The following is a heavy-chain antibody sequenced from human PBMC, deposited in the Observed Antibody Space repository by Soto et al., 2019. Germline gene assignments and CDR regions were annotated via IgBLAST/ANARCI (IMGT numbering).Heavy chain of an antibody. D-gene: IGHD2-2*01. CDR2: IWYDGRNK. CDR3: ARDSVVVIRRPGDYMDV. CDR1: GFTFRNYG. V-gene: IGHV3-33*01. Sequence: GGSLRLSCAASGFTFRNYGMHWVRQAPGKGLEWVAVIWYDGRNKYYADSVKGRFTISRDNSKNTLYLQMNSLRAEDTAVYYCARDSVVVIRRPGDYMDVWGKGTTVTVSS. J-gene: IGHJ6*03.